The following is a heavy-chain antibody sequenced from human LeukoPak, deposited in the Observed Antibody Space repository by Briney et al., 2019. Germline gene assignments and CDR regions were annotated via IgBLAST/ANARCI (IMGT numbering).Heavy chain of an antibody. D-gene: IGHD1-26*01. V-gene: IGHV4-39*01. Sequence: SETLSLTCTVSGGSISSSSYYWGWIRQPPGKGLEWIGSIYYSGSTYYNPSLKSRVTISVDTSKNQFSLKLSSVTAADTAVYYCARQEWELHNFDYWGQGTLVTVSS. CDR3: ARQEWELHNFDY. CDR2: IYYSGST. CDR1: GGSISSSSYY. J-gene: IGHJ4*02.